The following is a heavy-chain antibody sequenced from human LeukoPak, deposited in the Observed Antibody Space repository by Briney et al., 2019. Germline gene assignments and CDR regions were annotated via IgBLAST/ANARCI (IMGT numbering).Heavy chain of an antibody. CDR1: GGSISITSYY. CDR2: IYKSGST. D-gene: IGHD5-18*01. CDR3: ARLWGYSYGYLDY. V-gene: IGHV4-39*01. Sequence: SETLSLTCTVSGGSISITSYYWGWIRQPPGKGLEWIGSIYKSGSTYYNPSLKSRVTISVDTSKNQFSLKLSSVTAADTAVYYCARLWGYSYGYLDYWGQGTLVTVSS. J-gene: IGHJ4*02.